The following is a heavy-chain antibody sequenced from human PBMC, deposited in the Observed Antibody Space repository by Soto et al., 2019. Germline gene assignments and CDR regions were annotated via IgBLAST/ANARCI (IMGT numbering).Heavy chain of an antibody. CDR3: VKERYAQLWLEDYGMDV. CDR1: GFTFSSYG. D-gene: IGHD5-18*01. Sequence: QVQLVESGGGVVQPGRSLRLSCAASGFTFSSYGIHWVRQAPGKGLEWVALISYDGTDKYYADSVKGRFTISRDNSKNTLYLQMSSLGPEDTAVYYCVKERYAQLWLEDYGMDVWGQGTTVTV. V-gene: IGHV3-30*18. J-gene: IGHJ6*02. CDR2: ISYDGTDK.